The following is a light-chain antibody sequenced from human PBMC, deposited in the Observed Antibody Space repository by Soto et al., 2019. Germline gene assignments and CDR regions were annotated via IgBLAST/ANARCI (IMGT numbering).Light chain of an antibody. J-gene: IGLJ2*01. CDR2: GNS. CDR1: SSNIGAGHD. CDR3: QSYDSSLSGFVV. Sequence: QSVLTQPPSVSGAPGQRVTISCTGSSSNIGAGHDVHWYQQLPGTAPKLLIYGNSNRPSGVPDRFSGSKSGTSASLAITGLQAEDEADYYCQSYDSSLSGFVVFGGGTKLTV. V-gene: IGLV1-40*01.